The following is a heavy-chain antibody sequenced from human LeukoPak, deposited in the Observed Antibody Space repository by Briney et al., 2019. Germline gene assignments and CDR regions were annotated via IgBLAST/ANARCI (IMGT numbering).Heavy chain of an antibody. D-gene: IGHD1-14*01. Sequence: GGSLRLSCAASGFTFSSYWMTWVRQASGKGLEWVANINQDGSEKYYVDSVKGRFTISRDNSKNTLYLQMNSLRAEDTAVYYCARSNLRQLDYWGQGTLVTVSS. CDR2: INQDGSEK. CDR1: GFTFSSYW. J-gene: IGHJ4*02. CDR3: ARSNLRQLDY. V-gene: IGHV3-7*01.